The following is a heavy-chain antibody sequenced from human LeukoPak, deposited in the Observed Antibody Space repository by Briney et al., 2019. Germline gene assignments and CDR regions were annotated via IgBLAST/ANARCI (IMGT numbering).Heavy chain of an antibody. V-gene: IGHV4-34*01. CDR1: GGSFSGYY. CDR2: INHSGST. D-gene: IGHD3-22*01. J-gene: IGHJ5*02. Sequence: SETLSLTCAVYGGSFSGYYWSWIRQPPGKGLEWIGEINHSGSTNYNPSLKSRVTISVDTSKSQFSLKLSSVTAADTAVYYCARGYYYDSSGFDPWGQGTLVTVSS. CDR3: ARGYYYDSSGFDP.